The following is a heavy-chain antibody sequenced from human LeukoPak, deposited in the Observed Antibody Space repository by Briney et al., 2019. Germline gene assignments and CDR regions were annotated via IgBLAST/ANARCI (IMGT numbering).Heavy chain of an antibody. V-gene: IGHV3-30*02. Sequence: GGSLRLSCAASGFTFSSYGMHWVRQAPGKGLEWMAFIRYDGINKYYADSVKGRFTISRDNSKNTLYLQMNSLRAEDTAVYYCAKDYEDTSGWRTLPKYYFDYWGQGTLVTVSS. D-gene: IGHD6-25*01. J-gene: IGHJ4*02. CDR3: AKDYEDTSGWRTLPKYYFDY. CDR1: GFTFSSYG. CDR2: IRYDGINK.